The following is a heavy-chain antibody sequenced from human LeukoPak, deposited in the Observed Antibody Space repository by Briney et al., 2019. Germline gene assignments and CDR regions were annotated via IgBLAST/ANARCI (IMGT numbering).Heavy chain of an antibody. D-gene: IGHD5-18*01. J-gene: IGHJ4*02. CDR3: ASDRGYSYGYPYYFDY. CDR1: GGTFSSYA. CDR2: IIPIFGTA. Sequence: SVKVSCKASGGTFSSYAISWVRQAPGQGLEWMGGIIPIFGTANYAQRFQGRVTITTDESTSTAYMELSSLRSEDTAVYYCASDRGYSYGYPYYFDYWGQGTLVTVSS. V-gene: IGHV1-69*05.